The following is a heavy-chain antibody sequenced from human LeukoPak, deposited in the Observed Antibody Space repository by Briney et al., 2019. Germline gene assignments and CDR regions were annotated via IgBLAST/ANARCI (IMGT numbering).Heavy chain of an antibody. D-gene: IGHD5-12*01. J-gene: IGHJ4*02. V-gene: IGHV1-2*02. CDR2: INPKSGGT. Sequence: ASVKVSCKASGYTFTGYYIHWVRQAPGQGLEWMGWINPKSGGTNYAQKFQGRVTMTRDTSISTAYMELSRLRSDDTAVYYCARTPAYSGYDPYFDYWGQGTLVTVSS. CDR3: ARTPAYSGYDPYFDY. CDR1: GYTFTGYY.